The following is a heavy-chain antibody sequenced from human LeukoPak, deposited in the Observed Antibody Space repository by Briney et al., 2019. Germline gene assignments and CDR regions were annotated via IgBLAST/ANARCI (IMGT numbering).Heavy chain of an antibody. V-gene: IGHV4-61*05. CDR2: VYYSGSS. J-gene: IGHJ6*03. Sequence: SETLSLTCTVSGGSISSSSYYWGWIRQPPGKGLEWIGYVYYSGSSDYNPSLKSRVTISVDTSKNQFSLKPSSVTAADTAVYYCAKGKGGMDVWGKGTTVTVSS. CDR1: GGSISSSSYY. CDR3: AKGKGGMDV.